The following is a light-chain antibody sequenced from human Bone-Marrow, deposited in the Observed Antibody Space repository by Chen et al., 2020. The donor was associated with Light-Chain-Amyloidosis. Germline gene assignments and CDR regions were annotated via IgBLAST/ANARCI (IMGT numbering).Light chain of an antibody. J-gene: IGKJ4*01. CDR1: ENINVW. CDR3: QQYSRFLT. Sequence: DVQLTQFPSTLSASIGDRVTITCRASENINVWLAWYQHKPGKAPKLLIYKGSTLESGVPARFSGSGSGTEFTLTISRLQSEDFATYYCQQYSRFLTFGGGTKVEV. V-gene: IGKV1-5*03. CDR2: KGS.